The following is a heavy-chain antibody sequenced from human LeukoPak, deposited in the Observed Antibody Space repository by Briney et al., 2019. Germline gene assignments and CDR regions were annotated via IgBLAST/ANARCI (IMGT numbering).Heavy chain of an antibody. V-gene: IGHV3-74*01. J-gene: IGHJ4*02. Sequence: PGGSLRLSCAASGFSFSNHWMHWVRQAPGKGLVWVSRINSDGSKTSHADSVKGRFTISRDKAKNTLYLQMNGLRAEDTAVYYCAREGSLEYYFDYWGRGTLVTVSS. CDR1: GFSFSNHW. CDR3: AREGSLEYYFDY. CDR2: INSDGSKT. D-gene: IGHD3-10*01.